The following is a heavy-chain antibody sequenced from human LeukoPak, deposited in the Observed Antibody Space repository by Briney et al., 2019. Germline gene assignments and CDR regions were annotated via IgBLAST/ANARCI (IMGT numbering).Heavy chain of an antibody. J-gene: IGHJ4*02. CDR3: ARATLHYCSSFSCHLGV. D-gene: IGHD2-2*01. CDR2: IIPIFGSP. Sequence: GASVKVSCKASGYTFTSYGISWVRQAPGQGLEWMGGIIPIFGSPKYAQKFQGRVTITADESTGTVYVELNSLRSEDTAVYYCARATLHYCSSFSCHLGVWGQGTLVTVSS. V-gene: IGHV1-69*13. CDR1: GYTFTSYG.